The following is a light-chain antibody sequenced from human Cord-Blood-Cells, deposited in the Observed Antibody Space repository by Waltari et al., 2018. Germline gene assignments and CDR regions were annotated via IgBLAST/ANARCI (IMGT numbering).Light chain of an antibody. CDR1: SSDVGGYNY. J-gene: IGLJ1*01. Sequence: SALTQPASVSGSPGQSITIPCTGTSSDVGGYNYVSWYQQHPGKAPNLMIYDVSNRPSGVSNRFAGSKSGNTASLTISGLQAEDEADYYCSSYTSSSTRVFGTGTKVTVL. CDR2: DVS. CDR3: SSYTSSSTRV. V-gene: IGLV2-14*01.